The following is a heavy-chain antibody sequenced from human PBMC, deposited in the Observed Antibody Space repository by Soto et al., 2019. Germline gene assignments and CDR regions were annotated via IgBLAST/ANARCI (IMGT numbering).Heavy chain of an antibody. D-gene: IGHD1-7*01. CDR2: INPNSGGT. J-gene: IGHJ6*02. CDR1: GYTFTDYY. V-gene: IGHV1-2*02. Sequence: ASVKVSCKASGYTFTDYYMHWVRQAPGQGLEWMGWINPNSGGTNYAQKFQGRVTMTRDTSISTAYMELSRLRSDDTAVYYCARNLELRGSYYYYDMDVWGQGTTVTVSS. CDR3: ARNLELRGSYYYYDMDV.